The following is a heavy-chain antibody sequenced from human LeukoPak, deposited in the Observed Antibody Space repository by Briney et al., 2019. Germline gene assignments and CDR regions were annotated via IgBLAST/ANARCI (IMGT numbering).Heavy chain of an antibody. CDR2: IKQDGSET. CDR1: GFTFRTSW. CDR3: ARGAWTPDY. V-gene: IGHV3-7*01. D-gene: IGHD3/OR15-3a*01. Sequence: GGSLRLSCAVSGFTFRTSWMSWVRQVPGKGREWVAKIKQDGSETQYVDSVKGRFTISRDNAKNSLNLQMSSLRAEDTAVYYCARGAWTPDYWGQGTLVTVSS. J-gene: IGHJ4*02.